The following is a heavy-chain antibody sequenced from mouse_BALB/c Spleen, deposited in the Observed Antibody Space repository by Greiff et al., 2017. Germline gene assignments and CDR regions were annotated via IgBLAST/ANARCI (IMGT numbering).Heavy chain of an antibody. J-gene: IGHJ4*01. CDR3: ARGDGYPLYAMDY. CDR1: GFTFSSFG. V-gene: IGHV5-17*02. D-gene: IGHD2-3*01. CDR2: ISSGSSTI. Sequence: EVKLVESGGGLVQPGGSRKLSCAASGFTFSSFGMHWVRQAPEKGLEWVAYISSGSSTIYYADTVKGRFTISRDNPKNTLFLQMTSLRSEDTAMYYCARGDGYPLYAMDYWGQGTSVTVSS.